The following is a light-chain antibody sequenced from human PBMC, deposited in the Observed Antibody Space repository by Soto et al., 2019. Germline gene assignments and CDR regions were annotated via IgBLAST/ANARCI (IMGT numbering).Light chain of an antibody. CDR3: MQALQTPPT. CDR1: QSLLHSNGYNY. J-gene: IGKJ1*01. V-gene: IGKV2-28*01. Sequence: DIVMTQSPLSLPVTPGEPASISCRSSQSLLHSNGYNYLDWYLQKPGQSPQLLIYLGSNRASGVPARFSGSGSGTDSTLKISRVEAEDVGVYYCMQALQTPPTFGQGTKVEIK. CDR2: LGS.